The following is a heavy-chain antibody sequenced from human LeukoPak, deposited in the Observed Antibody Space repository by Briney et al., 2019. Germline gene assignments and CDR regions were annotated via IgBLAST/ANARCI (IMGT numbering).Heavy chain of an antibody. J-gene: IGHJ3*02. CDR1: GFTFSSYS. D-gene: IGHD3-10*01. Sequence: PGGSLRLSCAASGFTFSSYSMNWVRQAPGKGLEWVSYISSSSSTIYYADSVKGRFTISRDNAKNSLYLQMNSLRAEDTAGYYCARGDQKAEWFGELSPAFDIWGQGTMVTVSS. CDR2: ISSSSSTI. V-gene: IGHV3-48*01. CDR3: ARGDQKAEWFGELSPAFDI.